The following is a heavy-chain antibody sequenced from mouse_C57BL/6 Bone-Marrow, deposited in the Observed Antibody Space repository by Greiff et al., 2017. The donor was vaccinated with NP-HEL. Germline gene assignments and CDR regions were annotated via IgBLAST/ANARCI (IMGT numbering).Heavy chain of an antibody. CDR3: ARHDYDVGFAY. V-gene: IGHV5-9*01. J-gene: IGHJ3*01. CDR2: ISGGGGNT. CDR1: GFTFSSYT. Sequence: EVQVVESGGGLVKPGGSLKLSCAASGFTFSSYTMSWVRQTPEKRLEWVATISGGGGNTYYPDSVKGRFTISRDNAKNTLYLQMSSLRSEDTALYYCARHDYDVGFAYWGQGTLVTVSA. D-gene: IGHD2-4*01.